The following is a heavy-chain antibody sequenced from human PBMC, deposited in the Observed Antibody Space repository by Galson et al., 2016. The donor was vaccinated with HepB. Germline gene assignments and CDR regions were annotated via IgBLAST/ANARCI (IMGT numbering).Heavy chain of an antibody. D-gene: IGHD1-26*01. CDR1: GDSVSSNSAA. CDR2: TYYRSKWYN. Sequence: CAIPGDSVSSNSAAWNWIRQSPSRGLEWLGRTYYRSKWYNDYAVSVKSRIIVTPATSKNQFSLKLTSVTAADTAVYYCATSLGGIVRASDYWGQGTLVTVAS. J-gene: IGHJ4*02. V-gene: IGHV6-1*01. CDR3: ATSLGGIVRASDY.